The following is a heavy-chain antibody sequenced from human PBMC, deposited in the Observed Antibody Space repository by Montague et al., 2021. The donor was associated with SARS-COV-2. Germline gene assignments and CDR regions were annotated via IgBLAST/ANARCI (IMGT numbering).Heavy chain of an antibody. CDR1: GFNFKNYV. Sequence: SLRLSCAAPGFNFKNYVMNWVRQAPGKGLEWVSAISGSGNITYYADSVKGRFSISRDNSKNTLSLQMNNLRAEDTALYYCAKDLVNRSRPKTFDHWGQGTLVTVSS. CDR2: ISGSGNIT. D-gene: IGHD6-6*01. V-gene: IGHV3-23*01. J-gene: IGHJ4*02. CDR3: AKDLVNRSRPKTFDH.